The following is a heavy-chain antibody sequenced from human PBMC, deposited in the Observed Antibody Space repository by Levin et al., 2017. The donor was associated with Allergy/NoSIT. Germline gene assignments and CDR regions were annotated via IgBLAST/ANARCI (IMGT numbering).Heavy chain of an antibody. J-gene: IGHJ4*02. CDR1: GGSISSSSYY. CDR3: ARRGPYSSSWYYFDY. CDR2: IYYSGST. V-gene: IGHV4-39*01. D-gene: IGHD6-13*01. Sequence: SETLSLTCTVSGGSISSSSYYWGWIRQPPGKGLEWIGSIYYSGSTYYNPSLKSRVTISVDTSKNQFSLKLSSVTAADTAVYYCARRGPYSSSWYYFDYWGQGTLVTVSS.